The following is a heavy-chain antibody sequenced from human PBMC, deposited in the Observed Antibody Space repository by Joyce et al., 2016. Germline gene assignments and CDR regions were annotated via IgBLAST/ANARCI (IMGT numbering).Heavy chain of an antibody. Sequence: QVQLVQSGAEVKKPGASVNVSCKASGYIFTDSYLHWVRQGPGQRLEWRGWIDPKRGGTAFAQRCRGRVTMTRDTSRNTVHMELSSLTSDDTAMYYCARGSGGIGWFDPWGQGTLVTVSS. D-gene: IGHD3-10*01. CDR2: IDPKRGGT. V-gene: IGHV1-2*02. CDR3: ARGSGGIGWFDP. J-gene: IGHJ5*02. CDR1: GYIFTDSY.